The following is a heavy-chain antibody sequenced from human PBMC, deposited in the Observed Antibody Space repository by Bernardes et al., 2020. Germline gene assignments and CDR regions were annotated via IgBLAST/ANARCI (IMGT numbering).Heavy chain of an antibody. D-gene: IGHD4-17*01. CDR3: ACGDSIDY. CDR1: GYTFTGYS. CDR2: INPNSGGT. V-gene: IGHV1-2*06. J-gene: IGHJ4*02. Sequence: ASVKVSCKTSGYTFTGYSMHWVRQAPGQGLEWMGRINPNSGGTNYAQNFQGRVTMTRDTSISTAYMELRRLTSDDTAMYYCACGDSIDYWGQGTLVTVSS.